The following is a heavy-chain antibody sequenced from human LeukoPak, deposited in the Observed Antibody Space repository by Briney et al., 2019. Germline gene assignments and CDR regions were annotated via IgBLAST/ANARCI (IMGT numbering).Heavy chain of an antibody. J-gene: IGHJ4*02. D-gene: IGHD3-9*01. Sequence: GGSLRLSCAASGFTFNNAWISWVRQAPGKGLEWVGRIRSKTDGGTTDYAAPVKGRFTISRDDSKNTLYLQMNSLKTEDTAVYYCTTGASDILTGYYTGSNYYFDYWGQGALVTVSS. V-gene: IGHV3-15*01. CDR2: IRSKTDGGTT. CDR3: TTGASDILTGYYTGSNYYFDY. CDR1: GFTFNNAW.